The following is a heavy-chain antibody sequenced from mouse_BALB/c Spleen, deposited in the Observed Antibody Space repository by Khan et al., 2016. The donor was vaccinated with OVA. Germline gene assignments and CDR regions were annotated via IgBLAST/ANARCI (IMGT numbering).Heavy chain of an antibody. Sequence: VQLQESGPGLVKPSQSLSLTCTVTGYSITSDYAWNWIRQFPGNKLEWMGYISYSGSTSYNPSLKSRISITRDTSKNQFFLQLNSVTTEDTATYYCVRDYGSSYYYFDYWGQGTTLTVSS. CDR1: GYSITSDYA. CDR3: VRDYGSSYYYFDY. CDR2: ISYSGST. V-gene: IGHV3-2*02. J-gene: IGHJ2*01. D-gene: IGHD1-1*01.